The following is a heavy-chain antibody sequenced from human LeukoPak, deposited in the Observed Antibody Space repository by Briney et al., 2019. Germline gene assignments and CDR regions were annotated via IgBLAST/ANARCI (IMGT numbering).Heavy chain of an antibody. J-gene: IGHJ4*02. D-gene: IGHD5-24*01. CDR2: INHSGST. CDR3: ARHEEEDGYNAMTFDY. Sequence: SETLSLSCAVYGGSFSGNYWSWIRQPPGKGLEWIGEINHSGSTNYNPSLKSRVTISVDTSKNQFSLKLSSVTAADTAVYYCARHEEEDGYNAMTFDYWGQGTLVTVSS. V-gene: IGHV4-34*01. CDR1: GGSFSGNY.